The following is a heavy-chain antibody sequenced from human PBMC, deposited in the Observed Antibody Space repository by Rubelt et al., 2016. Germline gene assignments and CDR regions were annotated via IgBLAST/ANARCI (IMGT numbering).Heavy chain of an antibody. Sequence: QVQLVQSGAEVKKPGASVKVSCKTSGYTFTTYGIIWVRRAPGQGLEWMGWINTYNDKTNYPQKFQVRGVMTTDASTNTAYMELRSLRSDDTAVYYCARGYLDSTGDFDYWGQGTLVTVSS. V-gene: IGHV1-18*01. CDR1: GYTFTTYG. CDR2: INTYNDKT. CDR3: ARGYLDSTGDFDY. D-gene: IGHD3-22*01. J-gene: IGHJ4*02.